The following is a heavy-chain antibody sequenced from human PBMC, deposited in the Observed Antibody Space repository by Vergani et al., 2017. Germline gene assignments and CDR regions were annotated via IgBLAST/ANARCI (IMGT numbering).Heavy chain of an antibody. D-gene: IGHD6-6*01. V-gene: IGHV4-61*01. Sequence: QVQLQESGPGLVKPSETLSLTCTVSGGSVSSGSYYWSWIRQPPGKGLEWIGYIYYSGSTNYNPSLKSRVTISVDTSKNQFSLKLSSVTAADTAVYYCARPGSSSYNWFDPWGQGTLVTVSS. J-gene: IGHJ5*02. CDR1: GGSVSSGSYY. CDR2: IYYSGST. CDR3: ARPGSSSYNWFDP.